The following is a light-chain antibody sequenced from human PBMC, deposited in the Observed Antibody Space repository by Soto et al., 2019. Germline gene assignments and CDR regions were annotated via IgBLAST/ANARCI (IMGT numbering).Light chain of an antibody. CDR2: GAS. V-gene: IGKV3-15*01. Sequence: EIVMTQSPATLSVSPGERVTLSCRASQSVSSNLAWYQQKPGQAPRLLIYGASTRATGIPARFGGSGSGTEFTLTISSLQSEDFAVYYCQQDSNWPLTFGGGTKVEIK. CDR1: QSVSSN. CDR3: QQDSNWPLT. J-gene: IGKJ4*01.